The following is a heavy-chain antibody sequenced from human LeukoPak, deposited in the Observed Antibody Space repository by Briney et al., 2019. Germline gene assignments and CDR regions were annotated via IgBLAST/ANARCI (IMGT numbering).Heavy chain of an antibody. CDR2: ISAYNGNT. J-gene: IGHJ2*01. CDR3: ARDLGRGIRGVVGGGLDL. CDR1: GYTFSTYG. V-gene: IGHV1-18*01. D-gene: IGHD3-10*01. Sequence: ASVKVSCKASGYTFSTYGISWVRQAPGQGLEWMGWISAYNGNTNHAQKLQGRVTMTTGTSTSTVYMELRSLRSDDTAVYYCARDLGRGIRGVVGGGLDLWGRGTLVTVSS.